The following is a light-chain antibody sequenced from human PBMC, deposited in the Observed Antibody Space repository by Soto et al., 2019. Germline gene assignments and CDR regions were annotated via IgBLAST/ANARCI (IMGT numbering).Light chain of an antibody. V-gene: IGLV2-14*03. Sequence: QSALTQPASVSGSPGQSITISCTGTSSDVGGYNYVSWYQHHPGKAPKLMISDVSNRPSGVSNRFSGSKSGNTASLTISGLQAEDEADYYCSSYTDSRTLIFGGGTQLTVL. CDR3: SSYTDSRTLI. CDR2: DVS. CDR1: SSDVGGYNY. J-gene: IGLJ2*01.